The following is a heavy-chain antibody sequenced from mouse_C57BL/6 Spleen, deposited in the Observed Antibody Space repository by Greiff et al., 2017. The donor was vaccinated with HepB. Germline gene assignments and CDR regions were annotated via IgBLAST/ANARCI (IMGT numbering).Heavy chain of an antibody. CDR2: ISSGGDYI. J-gene: IGHJ2*01. D-gene: IGHD4-1*01. CDR3: TRDGTGRGLGFSFDY. Sequence: EVMLVESGEGLVKPGGSLKLSCAASGFTFSSYAMSWVRQTPEKRLEWVAYISSGGDYIYYADTVKGRFTISRDNARNTLYLQMSSLKSEDTAMYYCTRDGTGRGLGFSFDYWGQGTTLTVSS. CDR1: GFTFSSYA. V-gene: IGHV5-9-1*02.